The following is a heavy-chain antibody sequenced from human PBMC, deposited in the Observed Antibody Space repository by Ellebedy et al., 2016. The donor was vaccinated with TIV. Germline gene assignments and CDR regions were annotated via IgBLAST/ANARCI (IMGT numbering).Heavy chain of an antibody. V-gene: IGHV1-2*02. D-gene: IGHD3-10*01. CDR1: GYTFTGYY. CDR2: INPNSGGT. J-gene: IGHJ6*02. Sequence: ASVKVSCKASGYTFTGYYMHWVRQAPGQGLEWMGWINPNSGGTNYAQKFQGRVTMTRDTSISTAYMELSRLRSDDTAVYYCARGSGSYYNAYYYYGMDVWGQGTTVTVSS. CDR3: ARGSGSYYNAYYYYGMDV.